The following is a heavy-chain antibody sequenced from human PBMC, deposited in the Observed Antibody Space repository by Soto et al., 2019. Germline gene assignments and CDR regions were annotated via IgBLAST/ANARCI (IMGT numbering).Heavy chain of an antibody. CDR3: AKWSYLDY. D-gene: IGHD3-3*01. Sequence: DVRLAESGGGLVQPGGALSLSCTTSGFSFASFAMTWVRQAPGKGLEWVATISGRAGKTYYADSVKGRFSNSRDTSRNTLYLQMNTLRADDTAIYYCAKWSYLDYWGQGTRFTVSS. V-gene: IGHV3-23*04. CDR1: GFSFASFA. CDR2: ISGRAGKT. J-gene: IGHJ4*02.